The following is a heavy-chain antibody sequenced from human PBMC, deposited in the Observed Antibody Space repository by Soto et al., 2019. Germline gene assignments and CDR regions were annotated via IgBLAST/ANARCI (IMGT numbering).Heavy chain of an antibody. Sequence: SETLSLTCAVYGGSFSGYYWSWIRQPPGKGREWIGEINHSGSTNYNPSLKSRVTISVDTSKNQFSLKLSSVTAADTAVYYCARGGYCSSTSCLDPYYYGMDVWGQGTTVTVSS. CDR3: ARGGYCSSTSCLDPYYYGMDV. V-gene: IGHV4-34*01. D-gene: IGHD2-2*01. CDR1: GGSFSGYY. J-gene: IGHJ6*02. CDR2: INHSGST.